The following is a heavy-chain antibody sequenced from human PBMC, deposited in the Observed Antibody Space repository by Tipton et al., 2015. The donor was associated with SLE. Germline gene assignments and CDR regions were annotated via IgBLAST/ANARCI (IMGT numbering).Heavy chain of an antibody. Sequence: SLRLSCAASGFTFSTYAMSWVRQAPGKGLEWVSAIYSDGSATFYADSMQGRFTVSRDDSKNTLYLQLSSLRAEDTAVYYCARGYPVGLRGVFDYWGQGAPVSVSS. CDR1: GFTFSTYA. CDR3: ARGYPVGLRGVFDY. J-gene: IGHJ4*02. CDR2: IYSDGSAT. D-gene: IGHD3-10*01. V-gene: IGHV3-23*03.